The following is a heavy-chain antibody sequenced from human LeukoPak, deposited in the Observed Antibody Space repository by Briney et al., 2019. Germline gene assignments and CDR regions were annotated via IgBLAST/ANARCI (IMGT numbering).Heavy chain of an antibody. CDR2: IKQDGSEK. CDR1: GFTFSSYW. V-gene: IGHV3-7*03. CDR3: ARDGGNFDIDY. J-gene: IGHJ4*02. D-gene: IGHD4-23*01. Sequence: GGSLRLSCAASGFTFSSYWMSWVRQAPGKGLEWVANIKQDGSEKYYVDSVKGRFTISRDNSKNTLYLQMNSLRAEDTAVYYCARDGGNFDIDYWGQGTLVTVSS.